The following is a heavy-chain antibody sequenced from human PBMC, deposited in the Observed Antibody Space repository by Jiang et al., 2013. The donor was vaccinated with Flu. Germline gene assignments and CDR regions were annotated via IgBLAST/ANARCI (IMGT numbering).Heavy chain of an antibody. Sequence: SGAEVKKPGASVKVSCKVSGYKLTKLSMHWVRQVPGRGPEWMGGIDREADLTTYARKFRGRVIMTEDTSADTAYMELRNLRSEDTAIYYCTREFCGAGCYFATWGQGTLVTVSS. D-gene: IGHD2-21*02. CDR2: IDREADLT. J-gene: IGHJ4*02. CDR1: GYKLTKLS. CDR3: TREFCGAGCYFAT. V-gene: IGHV1-24*01.